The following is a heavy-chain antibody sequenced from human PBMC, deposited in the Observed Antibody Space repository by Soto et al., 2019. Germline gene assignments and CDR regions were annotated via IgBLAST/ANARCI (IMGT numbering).Heavy chain of an antibody. Sequence: GGSVRLSCAASGFTITDYWTHWVRQAPGKGLVWVSRINSDGSRTSYADSVTGRFTISRDNAKNTLYLQMNSLRVEDTALYYCARETYRGFYFDYWGQGTLVTVSS. V-gene: IGHV3-74*01. CDR1: GFTITDYW. CDR3: ARETYRGFYFDY. J-gene: IGHJ4*02. D-gene: IGHD4-4*01. CDR2: INSDGSRT.